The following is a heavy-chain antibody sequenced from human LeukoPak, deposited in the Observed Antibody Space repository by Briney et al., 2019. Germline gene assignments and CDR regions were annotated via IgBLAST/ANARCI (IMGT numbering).Heavy chain of an antibody. Sequence: SETLSLTCSVSGFSISSGYYWAWIRQPPGKGLELVAITHKSRTLDYSPSVRSRVTISVDTSKNQFSLKMSSVTAADTAVYYCAREGNSGSYENYFDSWGQGMLVTVSS. J-gene: IGHJ4*02. D-gene: IGHD1-26*01. CDR2: THKSRTL. CDR3: AREGNSGSYENYFDS. CDR1: GFSISSGYY. V-gene: IGHV4-38-2*02.